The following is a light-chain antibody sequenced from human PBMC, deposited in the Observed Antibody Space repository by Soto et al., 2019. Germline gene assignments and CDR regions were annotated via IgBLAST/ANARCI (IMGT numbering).Light chain of an antibody. V-gene: IGKV1-5*01. Sequence: DIQMTQFPSTLSASVGDRVTITCRASQSISSWLAWYQQKPGKAPKLLIYDASSLESGVPSRFSGSGSGTEFTLTISSLQPDDFATYYCQQYNSRYTFGQGTELEIK. J-gene: IGKJ2*01. CDR2: DAS. CDR1: QSISSW. CDR3: QQYNSRYT.